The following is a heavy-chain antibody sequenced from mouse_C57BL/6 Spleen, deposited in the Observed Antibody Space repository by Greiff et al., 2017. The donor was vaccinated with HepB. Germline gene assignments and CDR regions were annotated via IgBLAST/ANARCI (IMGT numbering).Heavy chain of an antibody. J-gene: IGHJ3*01. Sequence: EVQLQQSGPELVKPGASVKISCKASGYTFTDYYMNWVKQSHGKSLEWIGDINPNNGGTSYNQKFKGKATLTVDKSSSTAYMELRSLTSEDSAVYYCANGDGYYLAWFAYWGQGTLVTVSA. CDR2: INPNNGGT. CDR1: GYTFTDYY. CDR3: ANGDGYYLAWFAY. D-gene: IGHD2-3*01. V-gene: IGHV1-26*01.